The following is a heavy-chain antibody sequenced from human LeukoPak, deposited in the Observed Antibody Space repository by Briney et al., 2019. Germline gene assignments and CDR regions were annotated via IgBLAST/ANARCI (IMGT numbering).Heavy chain of an antibody. CDR3: ARDLFARDGYNYDDFY. CDR1: GYTFTSYG. Sequence: ASVKVSCKASGYTFTSYGISWVRQAPGQGLEWMGWISAYNGNTNYAQKLQGRVTMTTDTSTSTAYMELRSLRSEDTAVYYCARDLFARDGYNYDDFYWGQGTLVTVSS. J-gene: IGHJ4*02. V-gene: IGHV1-18*01. D-gene: IGHD5-24*01. CDR2: ISAYNGNT.